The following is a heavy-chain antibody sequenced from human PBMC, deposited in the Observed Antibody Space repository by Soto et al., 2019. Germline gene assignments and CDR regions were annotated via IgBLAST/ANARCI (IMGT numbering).Heavy chain of an antibody. CDR2: IKQDGSEK. CDR3: ARDGEMATMEADY. D-gene: IGHD5-12*01. V-gene: IGHV3-7*03. Sequence: EVQLVESGGCLIQPGGSLRLSCAASGFTFSSYWMSWVRQAPGKGLEWVANIKQDGSEKYYVDSVKGRFTISRDNAKNSLYLQMNSLRAEDTAVYYCARDGEMATMEADYWGQGTLVTVSS. CDR1: GFTFSSYW. J-gene: IGHJ4*02.